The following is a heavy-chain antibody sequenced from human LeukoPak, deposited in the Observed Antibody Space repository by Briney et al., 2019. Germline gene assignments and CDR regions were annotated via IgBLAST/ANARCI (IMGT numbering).Heavy chain of an antibody. CDR3: AGDHYYHRSY. CDR1: GFTFSSYG. CDR2: IRYDGSNK. J-gene: IGHJ4*02. D-gene: IGHD1-26*01. Sequence: PGGSLRLSCAASGFTFSSYGMHWVRQAPGKGLEWVAFIRYDGSNKYYADSVKGRFTISRDNAKNTLYLQMNSLRAEDTAVYYCAGDHYYHRSYWGQGTLVTVSS. V-gene: IGHV3-30*02.